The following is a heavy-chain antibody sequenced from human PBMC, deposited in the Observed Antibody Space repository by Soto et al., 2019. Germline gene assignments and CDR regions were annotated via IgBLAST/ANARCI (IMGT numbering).Heavy chain of an antibody. CDR1: GQSFSGHS. D-gene: IGHD1-1*01. CDR2: INESGST. V-gene: IGHV4-34*01. CDR3: ARGSGIVALPGELEDVNYDY. J-gene: IGHJ4*02. Sequence: QVQLQQWGAGLVKPSETLSLSCAVYGQSFSGHSWAWIRQPPGKGLEWIGEINESGSTYYNPSLKRRVTISTDTSKNQFSLKLSSVRAADTAAYFCARGSGIVALPGELEDVNYDYWGQGALVNVSS.